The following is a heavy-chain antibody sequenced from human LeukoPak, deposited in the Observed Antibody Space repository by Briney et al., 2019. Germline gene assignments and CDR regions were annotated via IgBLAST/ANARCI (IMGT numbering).Heavy chain of an antibody. J-gene: IGHJ4*02. CDR1: GYKFTNYW. V-gene: IGHV5-51*01. D-gene: IGHD3-16*01. CDR2: IYPGDSET. CDR3: ARAPRPGQGDYVPVL. Sequence: GESLKISCKASGYKFTNYWLGWVRQMPGKGLEWMTIIYPGDSETRYSPSFQGQVTISADKSIGTTYLQWSSLKASGTAIYYCARAPRPGQGDYVPVLWGQGTLVTVSS.